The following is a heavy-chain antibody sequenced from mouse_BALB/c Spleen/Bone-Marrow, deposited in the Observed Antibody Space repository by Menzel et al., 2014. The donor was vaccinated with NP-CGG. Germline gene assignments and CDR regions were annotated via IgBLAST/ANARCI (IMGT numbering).Heavy chain of an antibody. CDR1: GYTFSSYW. CDR3: ARENDYWYFDA. Sequence: VQLQQSGAELMKPGASVKISCKATGYTFSSYWIEWVKRRPGHGLEWIGEILPGSGNTNYNEKFKGKATFTADTSSNTAYMQLSSLTSEDSAVYYCARENDYWYFDAWGAGTTVTVSS. J-gene: IGHJ1*01. D-gene: IGHD2-3*01. CDR2: ILPGSGNT. V-gene: IGHV1-9*01.